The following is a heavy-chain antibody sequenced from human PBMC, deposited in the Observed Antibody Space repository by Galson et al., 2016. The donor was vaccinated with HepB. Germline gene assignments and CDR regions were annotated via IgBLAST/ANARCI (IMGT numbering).Heavy chain of an antibody. CDR3: TRGWDP. J-gene: IGHJ5*02. Sequence: SVKVSCKASGYTFTSYDINWVRQASGQGLEWMGWINPDSGDTGYAQKFQGRVTMTTDTSINTADMELSSLRTQDTALYYFTRGWDPWGQGSLVNVAS. V-gene: IGHV1-8*01. CDR2: INPDSGDT. CDR1: GYTFTSYD.